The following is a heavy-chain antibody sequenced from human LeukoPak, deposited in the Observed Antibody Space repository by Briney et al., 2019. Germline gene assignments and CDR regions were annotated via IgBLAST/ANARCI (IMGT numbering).Heavy chain of an antibody. Sequence: GASVKVSCKASGYTFTTYDINWVRQATGQGLEWMGWMNPNSGNTGYAQKFQGRVTMTRNTSISTAYMELSSLRSEDTAVYYCAREVRSWYGNWFDPWGQGTLVTVSS. J-gene: IGHJ5*02. V-gene: IGHV1-8*01. CDR1: GYTFTTYD. CDR3: AREVRSWYGNWFDP. CDR2: MNPNSGNT. D-gene: IGHD6-13*01.